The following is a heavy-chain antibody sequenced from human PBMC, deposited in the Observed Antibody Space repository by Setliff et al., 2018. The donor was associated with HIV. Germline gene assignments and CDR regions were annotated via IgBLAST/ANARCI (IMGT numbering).Heavy chain of an antibody. CDR2: INQERTT. D-gene: IGHD4-4*01. CDR3: ARDLTSNSDCFEP. J-gene: IGHJ5*02. CDR1: GGSFSRYY. Sequence: PSETLSLTCAVNGGSFSRYYWAWIRQSPGKGLEWIAEINQERTTFYNPSLNSRVTMSVDTSRNEVSLRLKSVTAADTATYFCARDLTSNSDCFEPWGQGTQVTVSS. V-gene: IGHV4-34*01.